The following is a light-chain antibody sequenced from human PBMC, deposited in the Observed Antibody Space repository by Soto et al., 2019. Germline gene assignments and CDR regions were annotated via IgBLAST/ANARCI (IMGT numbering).Light chain of an antibody. Sequence: IVTTPSSSTLSWSKGERATLSSRASQSVSSYLAWYQQKPGQAPRLLIYDASNRATGIPARFSGSGSGTDFTLTISSLEPEDFAVYYCQQRSNWPTPFGGGTKVDIK. CDR3: QQRSNWPTP. J-gene: IGKJ4*01. CDR1: QSVSSY. V-gene: IGKV3-11*01. CDR2: DAS.